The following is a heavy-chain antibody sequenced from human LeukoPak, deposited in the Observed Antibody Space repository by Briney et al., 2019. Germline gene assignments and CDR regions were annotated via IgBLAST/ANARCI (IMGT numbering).Heavy chain of an antibody. J-gene: IGHJ6*03. CDR3: ARGATVTTFYYYYYMDV. Sequence: ASVKVSCKASGYTFTSYYMHWVRQAPGQGLEWMGWISAYNGNTNYAQKLQGRVTMTTDTSTSTAYMELRSLRSDDTAVYYCARGATVTTFYYYYYMDVWGKGTTVTVSS. CDR1: GYTFTSYY. D-gene: IGHD4-17*01. CDR2: ISAYNGNT. V-gene: IGHV1-18*04.